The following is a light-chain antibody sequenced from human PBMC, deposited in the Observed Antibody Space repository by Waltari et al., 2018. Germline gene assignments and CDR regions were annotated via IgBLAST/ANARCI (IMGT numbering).Light chain of an antibody. V-gene: IGLV2-8*01. J-gene: IGLJ3*02. CDR3: SSYAGSNTWV. Sequence: QSALTQPPSASGSPGQSVTISCTGTIDDVGGYTYVSWYQQHPGKAPKLMIYDVTKRPSGVPDRFSGSKSGNTASLTVSGLQAEDEADYYCSSYAGSNTWVFGGGTKLTVL. CDR1: IDDVGGYTY. CDR2: DVT.